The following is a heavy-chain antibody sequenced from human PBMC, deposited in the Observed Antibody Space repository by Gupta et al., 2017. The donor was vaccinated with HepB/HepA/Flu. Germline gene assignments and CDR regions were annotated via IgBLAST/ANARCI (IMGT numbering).Heavy chain of an antibody. CDR3: ARLNYGPYYYGSGNFDY. V-gene: IGHV4-34*01. J-gene: IGHJ4*02. CDR1: GGSFSGYY. CDR2: INHSGST. D-gene: IGHD3-10*01. Sequence: QVQLQQWGAGLLKPSETLSLTCAVYGGSFSGYYWSWIRQPPGKGLEWIGEINHSGSTNYNPSLKRRVTISVDTSKNQFSLKLSSVTAAETAVYYCARLNYGPYYYGSGNFDYWGQGTMVTVSS.